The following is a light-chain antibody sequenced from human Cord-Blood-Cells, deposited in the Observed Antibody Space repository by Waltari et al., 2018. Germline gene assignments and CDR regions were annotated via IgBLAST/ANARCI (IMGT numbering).Light chain of an antibody. CDR3: AAWDDSLSGWV. CDR2: TNN. Sequence: QSVLTQPPSPSGTPGQRVTISCSGSSFTIGSTYVYRYQQLPETAPKRLIYTNNHRPSGPPDRCSGAKSGTSASLAISGLRSEDEADYYCAAWDDSLSGWVFGGGTKLTVL. V-gene: IGLV1-47*01. CDR1: SFTIGSTY. J-gene: IGLJ3*02.